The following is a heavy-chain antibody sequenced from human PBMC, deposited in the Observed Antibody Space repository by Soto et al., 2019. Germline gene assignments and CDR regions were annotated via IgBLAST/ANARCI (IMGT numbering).Heavy chain of an antibody. Sequence: AGGSLRLSCAASGFTFSSYAMSWVRQAPGKGLEWVSAISGSGGSTYYADSVKGRFTISRDNSKNTLYLQMNSLRAEDTAVYYCAKDSYIVGSYYKPYNWFDPWGQGTLVTVSS. V-gene: IGHV3-23*01. CDR3: AKDSYIVGSYYKPYNWFDP. D-gene: IGHD1-26*01. J-gene: IGHJ5*02. CDR2: ISGSGGST. CDR1: GFTFSSYA.